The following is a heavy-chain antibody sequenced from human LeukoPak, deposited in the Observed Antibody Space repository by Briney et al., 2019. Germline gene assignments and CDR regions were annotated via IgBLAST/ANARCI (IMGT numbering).Heavy chain of an antibody. V-gene: IGHV1-2*02. CDR1: GYTFTIYY. D-gene: IGHD2-2*02. J-gene: IGHJ4*02. CDR3: ARNPPYCTSTSCYSDY. CDR2: INPNSGAT. Sequence: ASVKVSCKASGYTFTIYYMHWVRQAPGQGLEWMGWINPNSGATSYAQRFQGRVTMTRDTSISTAYMELSGLTSDDTAVYYCARNPPYCTSTSCYSDYWGQGTLVTVSS.